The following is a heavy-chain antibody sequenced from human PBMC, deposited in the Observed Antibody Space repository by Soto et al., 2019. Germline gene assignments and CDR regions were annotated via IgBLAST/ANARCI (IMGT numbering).Heavy chain of an antibody. CDR2: IYHSGST. D-gene: IGHD2-8*01. Sequence: PSETLSLTCAVSGGSISSGGYSWRWIRQPPGKGLEWIGYIYHSGSTYYNPSLKSRVTISVDRSKNQFSLKLSSVTAADTAVYYCARVRGGLLMIYLDYWGQGTLVTVS. V-gene: IGHV4-30-2*01. CDR3: ARVRGGLLMIYLDY. J-gene: IGHJ4*02. CDR1: GGSISSGGYS.